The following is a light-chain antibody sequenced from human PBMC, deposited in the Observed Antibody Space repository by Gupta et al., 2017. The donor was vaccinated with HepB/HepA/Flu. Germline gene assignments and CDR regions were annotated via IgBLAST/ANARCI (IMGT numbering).Light chain of an antibody. CDR3: QQSRSMPFS. V-gene: IGKV1-39*01. CDR1: QSISTY. J-gene: IGKJ1*01. Sequence: RTQAPSSLSASLGDRVTITCRASQSISTYLNWYQYKPGTVPKLLIFAASILKDGVPSRFSGSGSGTVFTLAISILQPDDVATYFCQQSRSMPFSFGQGTTVDI. CDR2: AAS.